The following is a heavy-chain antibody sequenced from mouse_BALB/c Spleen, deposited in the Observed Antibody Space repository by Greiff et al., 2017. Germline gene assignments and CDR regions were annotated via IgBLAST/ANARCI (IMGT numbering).Heavy chain of an antibody. V-gene: IGHV1S29*02. Sequence: EVQLQQSGPELVKPGASVKISCKASGYTFTDYNMHWVKQSHGKSLEWIGYIYPYNGGTGYNQKFKSKATLTVDNSSSTAYMELRSLTSEDSAVYYCARRRDYYYYAMDYWGQGTSVTVSS. J-gene: IGHJ4*01. CDR3: ARRRDYYYYAMDY. CDR2: IYPYNGGT. D-gene: IGHD1-1*02. CDR1: GYTFTDYN.